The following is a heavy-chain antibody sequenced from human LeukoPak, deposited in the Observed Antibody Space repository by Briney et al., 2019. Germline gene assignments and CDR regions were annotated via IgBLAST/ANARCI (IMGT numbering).Heavy chain of an antibody. J-gene: IGHJ6*03. CDR1: GFTFTSYW. CDR2: IYPGDSDT. V-gene: IGHV5-51*01. CDR3: ARHVSDRSYYYYYYYMGV. Sequence: GESLKISCKGSGFTFTSYWIGWVRQMPGKGLEWMGIIYPGDSDTRYNPSFQGQVTISADKSISTAYLQWSSLKASDTAMYYCARHVSDRSYYYYYYYMGVWGKGTTVTVSS. D-gene: IGHD1-14*01.